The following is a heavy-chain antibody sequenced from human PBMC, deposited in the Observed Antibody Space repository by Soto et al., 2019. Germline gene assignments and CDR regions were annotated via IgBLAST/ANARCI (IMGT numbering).Heavy chain of an antibody. J-gene: IGHJ4*02. Sequence: SETLSLTCTVSGGSISSYYWSWIRQPPGKGLEWIGYIYYSGSTNYNPSLKSRVTISVDTSKNQFSLKLSSVTAADTAVYYCARAGYDFLTGYYGYFDYWGQGTLVTVSS. V-gene: IGHV4-59*01. CDR3: ARAGYDFLTGYYGYFDY. D-gene: IGHD3-9*01. CDR2: IYYSGST. CDR1: GGSISSYY.